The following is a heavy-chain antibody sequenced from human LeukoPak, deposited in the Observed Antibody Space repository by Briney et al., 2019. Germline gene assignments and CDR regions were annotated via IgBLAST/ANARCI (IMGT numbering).Heavy chain of an antibody. D-gene: IGHD5-18*01. CDR2: VYYTGST. V-gene: IGHV4-59*08. CDR1: GGSIGTYY. CDR3: ASGPSSGGYSYGLNY. Sequence: SETLSLTCTVSGGSIGTYYWSWIRQPPGKGLEWIGYVYYTGSTHYSPSLKSRVTISVDTSKNQFSLDMSSVTAADTAVYYCASGPSSGGYSYGLNYWGQGTLVTVSS. J-gene: IGHJ4*02.